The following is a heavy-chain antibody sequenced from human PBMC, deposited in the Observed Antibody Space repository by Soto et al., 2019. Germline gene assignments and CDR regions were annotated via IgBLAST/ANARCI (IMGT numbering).Heavy chain of an antibody. D-gene: IGHD3-10*02. J-gene: IGHJ4*02. Sequence: QVELVESGGGLVKPGGSLRLSCAASGLSFSDYYMSWIRQAPGKGLEWMAYITSSSSTIYYAESVKGRFTISRNDAKNSLYLQLYSLRAEDAAVYYCATVFRSSNFNYWGQGTLVTVSS. CDR2: ITSSSSTI. CDR1: GLSFSDYY. CDR3: ATVFRSSNFNY. V-gene: IGHV3-11*01.